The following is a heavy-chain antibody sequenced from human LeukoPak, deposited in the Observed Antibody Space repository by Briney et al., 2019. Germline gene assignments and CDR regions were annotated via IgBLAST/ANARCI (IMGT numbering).Heavy chain of an antibody. CDR2: MNPNSGNT. V-gene: IGHV1-8*01. J-gene: IGHJ3*02. CDR1: GYTFTSYD. Sequence: GASVKVSCKASGYTFTSYDINWVRQATGQGLEWMGWMNPNSGNTGYAQKFQGRVTMTRNTSISTAYMELSSLRSEDTAVYYCATQGLAVAQAFDIWGQGTMVTVSS. CDR3: ATQGLAVAQAFDI. D-gene: IGHD6-19*01.